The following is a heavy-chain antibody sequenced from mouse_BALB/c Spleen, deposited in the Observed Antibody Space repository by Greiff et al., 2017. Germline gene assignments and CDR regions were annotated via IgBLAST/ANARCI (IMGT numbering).Heavy chain of an antibody. Sequence: EVQLQQSGAELVRSGASVKLSCTASGFNIKDYYMHWVKQRPEQGLEWIGWIDPANGDTEYAPKFQGKATMTADTSSNTAYLQLSSLTSEDTAVYYCNRGGGYYAYWGQGTTLTVSA. V-gene: IGHV14-4*02. CDR1: GFNIKDYY. D-gene: IGHD2-3*01. CDR3: NRGGGYYAY. J-gene: IGHJ2*01. CDR2: IDPANGDT.